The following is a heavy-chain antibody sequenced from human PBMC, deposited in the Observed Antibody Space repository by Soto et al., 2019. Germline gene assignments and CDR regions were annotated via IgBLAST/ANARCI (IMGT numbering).Heavy chain of an antibody. CDR3: ARDFYGGSYYGPGEY. CDR1: VFSFCGYL. V-gene: IGHV3-7*01. J-gene: IGHJ4*02. D-gene: IGHD2-8*01. Sequence: VVSLILSCLSSVFSFCGYLISLFLQAPVKGLEWVANIKQDGSKAQYLESVRGRFTISRDNSKSSVYLQMNSLRAEDTALYYCARDFYGGSYYGPGEYWGKGNLVNVSS. CDR2: IKQDGSKA.